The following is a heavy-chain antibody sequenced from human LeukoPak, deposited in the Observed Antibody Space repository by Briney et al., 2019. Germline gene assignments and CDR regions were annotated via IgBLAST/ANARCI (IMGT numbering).Heavy chain of an antibody. D-gene: IGHD1-26*01. V-gene: IGHV4-59*08. CDR1: GGSISSYY. Sequence: SETLSLTCTVSGGSISSYYWSWIRQPPGKGLEWIGYIYYSGSTNYNPSLKSRVTISVDTSKNQFSLKLSSVTAADTAVYYCARTNSWSSSIDYWGQGTLVTVSS. CDR2: IYYSGST. J-gene: IGHJ4*02. CDR3: ARTNSWSSSIDY.